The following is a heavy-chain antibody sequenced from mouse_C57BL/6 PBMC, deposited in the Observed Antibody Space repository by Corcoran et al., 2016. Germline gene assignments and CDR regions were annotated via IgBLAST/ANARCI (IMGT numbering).Heavy chain of an antibody. J-gene: IGHJ2*01. CDR2: INTYSGVP. Sequence: QIQLVQSGPELKKPGETVKISCKASGYTFTTYGMSWVKQAPGKGLKWMGWINTYSGVPTYADDFKGRFAFSLETSASTAYLQINNLKNEGTATYFCARPYYGSSYFDYWGQGTTLTVSS. D-gene: IGHD1-1*01. V-gene: IGHV9-3*01. CDR1: GYTFTTYG. CDR3: ARPYYGSSYFDY.